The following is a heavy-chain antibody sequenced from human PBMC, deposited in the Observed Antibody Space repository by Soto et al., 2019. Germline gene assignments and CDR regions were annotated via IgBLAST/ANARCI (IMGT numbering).Heavy chain of an antibody. CDR1: GASISSGSYY. CDR2: IYYSGST. D-gene: IGHD3-10*01. J-gene: IGHJ4*02. Sequence: QVQLQESGPGLVKPSQTLSLTGTVSGASISSGSYYWSWIRQHPGKGLEWIGYIYYSGSTYYNPSLKSRVTISVDTSKNQFSLKLSSVTAADTAVYYCARDFMVRGVINDYWGQGTLVTVSS. V-gene: IGHV4-31*03. CDR3: ARDFMVRGVINDY.